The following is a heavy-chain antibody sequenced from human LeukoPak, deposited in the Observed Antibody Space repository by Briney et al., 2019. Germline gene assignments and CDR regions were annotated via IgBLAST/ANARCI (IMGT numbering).Heavy chain of an antibody. V-gene: IGHV3-66*02. Sequence: GGSLRLSCAVSGFSVSNYYMNWVRQAPGKGLEWVSLIRGSGETFYADSVKGRFTISRDDSKNTVYLQMNGLRVEDTAVYFCARGRGGNQGWGEFRPWGQGTLVPVLS. CDR1: GFSVSNYY. CDR2: IRGSGET. D-gene: IGHD1-14*01. J-gene: IGHJ5*02. CDR3: ARGRGGNQGWGEFRP.